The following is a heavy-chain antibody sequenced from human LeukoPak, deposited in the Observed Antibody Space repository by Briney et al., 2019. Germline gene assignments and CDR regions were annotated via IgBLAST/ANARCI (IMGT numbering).Heavy chain of an antibody. CDR1: GGSISSGGYS. D-gene: IGHD3-22*01. Sequence: SETLSLTCAVSGGSISSGGYSWSWIRQPPGKGLEWIGYIYHSGSTYYNPSLKSRVTISVDRSKNQFSLKLSSVTAADTAVYYCARANYYDSSGYYPFDYWGHGTLVTVSS. V-gene: IGHV4-30-2*01. CDR3: ARANYYDSSGYYPFDY. CDR2: IYHSGST. J-gene: IGHJ4*01.